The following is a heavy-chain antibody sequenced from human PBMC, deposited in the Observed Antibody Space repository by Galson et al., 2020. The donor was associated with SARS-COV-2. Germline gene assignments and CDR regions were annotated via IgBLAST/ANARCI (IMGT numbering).Heavy chain of an antibody. CDR2: INHSGST. CDR3: ARGSSRFCRNINCLNWFDP. D-gene: IGHD2-15*01. V-gene: IGHV4-34*01. Sequence: SETLSLTCAVSGESFSDYYWNWIRQPPGKGLQWIGEINHSGSTNFNPSLKSRVTISLDTSKNQFSLTLRGVTAADTAVYYCARGSSRFCRNINCLNWFDPWGQGTLVTVSS. J-gene: IGHJ5*02. CDR1: GESFSDYY.